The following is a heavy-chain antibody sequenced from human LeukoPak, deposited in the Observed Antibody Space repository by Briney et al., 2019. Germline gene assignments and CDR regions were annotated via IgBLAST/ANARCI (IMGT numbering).Heavy chain of an antibody. CDR1: GGSISPYY. Sequence: SETLSLTCTVSGGSISPYYWSWIRQTPGKGLEWIGYILYSGTTTNYNPSLKSRVTISVDTSKNQFSLKLSSVTAADTAAYYCARYYCSGTCYHFDYWGQGTLVTVSS. J-gene: IGHJ4*02. V-gene: IGHV4-59*01. CDR2: ILYSGTTT. CDR3: ARYYCSGTCYHFDY. D-gene: IGHD2-15*01.